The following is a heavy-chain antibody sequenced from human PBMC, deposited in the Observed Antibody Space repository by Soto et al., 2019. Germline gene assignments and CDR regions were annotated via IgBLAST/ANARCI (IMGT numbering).Heavy chain of an antibody. J-gene: IGHJ4*02. D-gene: IGHD2-21*01. V-gene: IGHV1-46*01. CDR1: GYTFTTYY. Sequence: ASVKVSCKASGYTFTTYYMHWVRQAPGQGLEWMGFINPSGGSTRYAQKFQGRVTMTRDTSTSTLYMELTSLRSEDTAMYYCARNVNSGLDYWGQGTLVTVSS. CDR2: INPSGGST. CDR3: ARNVNSGLDY.